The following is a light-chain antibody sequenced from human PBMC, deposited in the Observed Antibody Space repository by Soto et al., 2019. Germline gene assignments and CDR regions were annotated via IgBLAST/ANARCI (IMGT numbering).Light chain of an antibody. V-gene: IGLV2-23*01. CDR3: CVYVGARYYV. CDR2: EGT. Sequence: QSALTQPASVSVSPGQSITISCTGTNNLVSWYQQHPGKAPKVVLYEGTKRPSGVSNRFSGSNSGSTASLTISGLQAEDEAHYFCCVYVGARYYVFGPGPKV. J-gene: IGLJ1*01. CDR1: NNL.